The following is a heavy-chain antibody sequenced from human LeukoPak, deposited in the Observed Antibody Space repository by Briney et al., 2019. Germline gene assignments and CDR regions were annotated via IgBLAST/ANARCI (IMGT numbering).Heavy chain of an antibody. CDR2: IYHSGST. V-gene: IGHV4-30-2*01. D-gene: IGHD3-10*01. CDR3: ARLYPGYGSGSYRDY. J-gene: IGHJ4*02. Sequence: PSETLSLTCTVSGGSISSGGYSWSWIRQPPGKGLEWIGYIYHSGSTYYNPSLKSRVTISVDRSKNQFSLKLSSVTAADTAVYYCARLYPGYGSGSYRDYWGQGTLVTVSS. CDR1: GGSISSGGYS.